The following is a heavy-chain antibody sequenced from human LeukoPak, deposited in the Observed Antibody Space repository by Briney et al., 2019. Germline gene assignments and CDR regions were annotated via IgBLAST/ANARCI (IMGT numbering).Heavy chain of an antibody. V-gene: IGHV1-69*11. CDR2: IIPMLGTA. J-gene: IGHJ3*02. D-gene: IGHD3-3*01. CDR1: GATFSSYA. CDR3: ARDADRDDFWSGYVMVRAFDI. Sequence: ASVKVSCKASGATFSSYAINWVRQAPGQGLEWMGRIIPMLGTANYAQKFQGRVTITADESTSTAYMELSSLRSEDTAVYYCARDADRDDFWSGYVMVRAFDIWGQGTMVTVSS.